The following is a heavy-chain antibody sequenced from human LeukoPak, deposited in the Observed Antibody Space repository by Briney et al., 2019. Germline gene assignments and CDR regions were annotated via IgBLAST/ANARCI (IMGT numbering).Heavy chain of an antibody. CDR2: IIPIFGTA. CDR1: GGTFSSYA. Sequence: SVKVSGKASGGTFSSYAISWVRQAPGQGLEWMGGIIPIFGTANYAQKFQGRVTITADESTSTAYMELSSLRSEDTAVYYCASWRRYNWNDEFDYWGQGTLVTVSS. D-gene: IGHD1-1*01. J-gene: IGHJ4*02. CDR3: ASWRRYNWNDEFDY. V-gene: IGHV1-69*13.